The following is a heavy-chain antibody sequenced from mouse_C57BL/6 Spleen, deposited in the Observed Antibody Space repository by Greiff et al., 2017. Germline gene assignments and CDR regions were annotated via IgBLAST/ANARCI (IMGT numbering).Heavy chain of an antibody. CDR1: GYAFSSYW. Sequence: VQLQQSGAELVKPGASVKISCKASGYAFSSYWMNWVKQRPGKGLEWIGKIYPGDGDTNYNGKFKGKATITADKSSSTAYMQLSSLTSEDSAFYFCARGAYYSNFAWFAYWGQGTLVTVSA. CDR3: ARGAYYSNFAWFAY. CDR2: IYPGDGDT. V-gene: IGHV1-80*01. D-gene: IGHD2-5*01. J-gene: IGHJ3*01.